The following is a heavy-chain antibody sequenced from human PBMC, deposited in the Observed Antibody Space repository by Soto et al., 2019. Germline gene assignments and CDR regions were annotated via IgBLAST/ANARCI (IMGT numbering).Heavy chain of an antibody. Sequence: SVKVSCKASGGTFSSYAISWVRQAPGQGLEWMGGIIPIFGTANYAQKFQGRVTITADKSTSTAYMELSSLRSEDTAVYYCASYYNYDFWSGYLSRGYCFDPWGQGTLVTVSS. D-gene: IGHD3-3*01. V-gene: IGHV1-69*06. CDR1: GGTFSSYA. CDR3: ASYYNYDFWSGYLSRGYCFDP. J-gene: IGHJ5*02. CDR2: IIPIFGTA.